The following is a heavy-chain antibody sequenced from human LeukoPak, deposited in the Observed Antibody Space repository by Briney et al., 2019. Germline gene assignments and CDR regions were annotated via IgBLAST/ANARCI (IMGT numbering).Heavy chain of an antibody. CDR3: ARDQYYYDSSGGGYFQH. CDR1: GGSISSYY. CDR2: IYTSGST. V-gene: IGHV4-4*07. Sequence: SETLSLTCTVSGGSISSYYWSWIRQPPGKGLEWIGRIYTSGSTNYNPSLKSRVTMSVDTSKNQFSLKLSSVTAADTAVYYCARDQYYYDSSGGGYFQHWGQGTLVTVSS. D-gene: IGHD3-22*01. J-gene: IGHJ1*01.